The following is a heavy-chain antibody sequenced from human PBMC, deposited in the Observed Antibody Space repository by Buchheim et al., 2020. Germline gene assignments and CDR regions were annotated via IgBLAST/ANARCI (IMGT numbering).Heavy chain of an antibody. CDR1: GFTFSSYS. Sequence: EVQLVESGGGLVKPGGSLRLSCAASGFTFSSYSMNWVRQAPGKGLEWVSSISSSSSYIYYADSVKGRFTIFRDNAKNSLDLQMNSLRAEDTAVYYCARGVPDYGAYTAYYFDYWGQGTL. V-gene: IGHV3-21*01. D-gene: IGHD4-17*01. CDR3: ARGVPDYGAYTAYYFDY. J-gene: IGHJ4*02. CDR2: ISSSSSYI.